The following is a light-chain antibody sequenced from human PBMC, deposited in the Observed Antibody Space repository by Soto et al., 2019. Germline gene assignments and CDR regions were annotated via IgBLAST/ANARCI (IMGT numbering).Light chain of an antibody. V-gene: IGLV2-14*03. Sequence: QSVLTQPACVSGSRGQSITISCTGTRSDIGYYNYVSWYQQHPGKAPKVIIYEVTNRPSGVSDRFSGSKSGNTASLTISGLQAEDEGDYYCSSYEDSSILMFGGGTKLTAL. CDR2: EVT. CDR3: SSYEDSSILM. J-gene: IGLJ3*02. CDR1: RSDIGYYNY.